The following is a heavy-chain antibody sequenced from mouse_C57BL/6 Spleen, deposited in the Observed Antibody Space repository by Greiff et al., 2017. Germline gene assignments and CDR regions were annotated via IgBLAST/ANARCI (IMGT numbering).Heavy chain of an antibody. CDR3: TRKGSTPFAY. CDR2: IRNKANNHAT. J-gene: IGHJ3*01. V-gene: IGHV6-6*01. D-gene: IGHD1-1*01. Sequence: EVQRVESGGGLVQPGGSMKLSCAASGFTFSDAWMDWVRQSPEKGLEWVAEIRNKANNHATYYAESVKGRFTISRDDSKSSVYLQMNSLRAEDTGIYYCTRKGSTPFAYWGQGTLVTVSA. CDR1: GFTFSDAW.